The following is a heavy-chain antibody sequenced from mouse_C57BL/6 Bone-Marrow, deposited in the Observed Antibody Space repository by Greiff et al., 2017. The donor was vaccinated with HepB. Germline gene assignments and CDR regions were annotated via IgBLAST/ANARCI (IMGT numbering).Heavy chain of an antibody. V-gene: IGHV5-15*01. CDR2: ISNLAYSI. CDR1: GFTFSDYG. CDR3: ARWLLPHYYAMDY. J-gene: IGHJ4*01. Sequence: EVQLVESGGGLVQPGGSLKLSCAASGFTFSDYGMAWVRQAPRKGPAWVAFISNLAYSIYYADTVTGRCTISRENAKNTLYLEMSSLRSEDTAMYYCARWLLPHYYAMDYWGQGTSVTVSS. D-gene: IGHD2-3*01.